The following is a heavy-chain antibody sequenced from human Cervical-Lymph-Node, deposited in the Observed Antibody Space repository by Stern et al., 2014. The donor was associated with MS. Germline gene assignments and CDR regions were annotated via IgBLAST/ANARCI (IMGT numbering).Heavy chain of an antibody. J-gene: IGHJ5*02. CDR1: GD. V-gene: IGHV1-69*06. D-gene: IGHD3-10*01. CDR3: ATGAGDSWFDP. Sequence: QVQLVQSGADVKKPGSSERVSCKASGDISWLRQAPGQGLEYMGGIIRPVCTAHYTQRFQVSLTIPADKSTNTTYMELSSLRSDDTAIYYCATGAGDSWFDPWGQGTLVSVSS. CDR2: IIRPVCTA.